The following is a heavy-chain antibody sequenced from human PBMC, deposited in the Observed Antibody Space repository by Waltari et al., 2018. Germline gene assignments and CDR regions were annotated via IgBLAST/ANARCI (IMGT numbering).Heavy chain of an antibody. V-gene: IGHV3-21*01. CDR2: ISSNSRYK. D-gene: IGHD3-16*01. CDR3: ARPRAMGEIDH. CDR1: GFAFSSYT. J-gene: IGHJ1*01. Sequence: EVKVVQSGGGLVRPGGSLTLSCSASGFAFSSYTMDWVRQAPGKGLEWVSSISSNSRYKNYADSTKGRFTISRDNAKNSVYLLMNSLRVEDTAIYFCARPRAMGEIDHWGPFPLVAVSS.